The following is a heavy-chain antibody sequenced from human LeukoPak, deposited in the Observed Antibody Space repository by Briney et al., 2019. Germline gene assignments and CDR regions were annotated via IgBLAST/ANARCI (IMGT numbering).Heavy chain of an antibody. CDR3: ARDFVVVTATHYYYYYYGMDV. Sequence: GGSLRLSCAASGFSFSSYYMHWVRQAPGKGLEWVAVIWYDGSNKYYADSVKGRFTISRDNSKNTLYLQMNSLRAEDTAVYYCARDFVVVTATHYYYYYYGMDVWGQGTTVTVSS. V-gene: IGHV3-33*08. J-gene: IGHJ6*02. CDR2: IWYDGSNK. D-gene: IGHD2-21*02. CDR1: GFSFSSYY.